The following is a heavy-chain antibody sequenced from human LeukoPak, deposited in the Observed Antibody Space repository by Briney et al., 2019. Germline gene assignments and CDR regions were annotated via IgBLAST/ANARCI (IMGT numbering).Heavy chain of an antibody. J-gene: IGHJ5*02. CDR3: ARVLGSQGDILTGRESNWFDP. V-gene: IGHV4-34*01. CDR2: INHSGST. Sequence: SETLSLTCAVYGGSFSSYYWSWIRQPPGKGLEWIGEINHSGSTNYNPSLKSRVTISVDTSKNQFSLKLSSVTAADTAVYYCARVLGSQGDILTGRESNWFDPWGQGTLVTASS. CDR1: GGSFSSYY. D-gene: IGHD3-9*01.